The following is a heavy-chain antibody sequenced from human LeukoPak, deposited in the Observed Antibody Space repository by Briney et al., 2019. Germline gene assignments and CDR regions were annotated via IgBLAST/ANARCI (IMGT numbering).Heavy chain of an antibody. CDR3: ARDVDYGSNPHLLDY. V-gene: IGHV3-7*01. CDR2: IKQDGSEK. J-gene: IGHJ4*02. CDR1: GFTFSSYW. Sequence: GGSLRLSCAASGFTFSSYWMSWVRQAPGKGLEWVANIKQDGSEKCYVDSVKGRFTISRDNAKNSLYLQMNSLRAEDTAVYYCARDVDYGSNPHLLDYWGQGTLVTVSS. D-gene: IGHD4-23*01.